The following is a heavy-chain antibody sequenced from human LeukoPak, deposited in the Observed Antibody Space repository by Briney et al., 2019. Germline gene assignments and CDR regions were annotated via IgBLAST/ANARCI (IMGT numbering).Heavy chain of an antibody. CDR3: ARDLASSSGWEFDY. V-gene: IGHV3-53*01. J-gene: IGHJ4*02. Sequence: GGSLRLSCAASGFTVSSNYMNRVRQAPGKGLEWVSLIYGGGSTYYADSVKGRFTISRDNSKNTLYLQMNSLRAEDTAVYYCARDLASSSGWEFDYWGQGTLVTVSS. CDR2: IYGGGST. D-gene: IGHD6-19*01. CDR1: GFTVSSNY.